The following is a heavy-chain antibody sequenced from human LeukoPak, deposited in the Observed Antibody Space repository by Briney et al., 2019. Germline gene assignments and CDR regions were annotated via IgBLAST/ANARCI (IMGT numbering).Heavy chain of an antibody. CDR1: GYSISSGYY. D-gene: IGHD3-3*01. J-gene: IGHJ4*02. Sequence: SETLSLTCTVSGYSISSGYYWGWIRQPPGKGLEWIGSISHSGSTYYKPSLKSRVTISVDTSKNQFSLKLRSVTAADTAVYYCARDNRPRTYYDFWSGYRFDYWGQGTLVTVSS. V-gene: IGHV4-38-2*02. CDR3: ARDNRPRTYYDFWSGYRFDY. CDR2: ISHSGST.